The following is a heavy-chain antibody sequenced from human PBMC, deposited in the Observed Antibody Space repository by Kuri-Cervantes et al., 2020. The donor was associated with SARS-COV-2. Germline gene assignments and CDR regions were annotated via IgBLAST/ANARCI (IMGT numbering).Heavy chain of an antibody. D-gene: IGHD4-17*01. CDR2: IYYSGST. V-gene: IGHV4-30-4*01. Sequence: LRLSCTVSGGSISSGDYYWSWIRQPPAKGLEWIGYIYYSGSTYYNPSLKSRVTISVDTSKNQFSLKLSSVTAADTAVYYCARLPATVTPHYWGQGTLVTVSS. CDR1: GGSISSGDYY. CDR3: ARLPATVTPHY. J-gene: IGHJ4*02.